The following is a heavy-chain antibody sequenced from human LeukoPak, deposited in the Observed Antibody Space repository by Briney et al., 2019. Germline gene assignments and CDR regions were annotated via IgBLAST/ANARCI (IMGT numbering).Heavy chain of an antibody. V-gene: IGHV3-11*01. Sequence: GGSLRLSCAASGFSFSDYYMSWIRQAPGKGLEWVSYISSSGSTMYYADSVKGRFTISRDNAKNSLYLQMNSLRAEDTAVYYCARSWAKDYPDGFDTWGQGTMVTVSS. D-gene: IGHD4-11*01. CDR3: ARSWAKDYPDGFDT. J-gene: IGHJ3*02. CDR1: GFSFSDYY. CDR2: ISSSGSTM.